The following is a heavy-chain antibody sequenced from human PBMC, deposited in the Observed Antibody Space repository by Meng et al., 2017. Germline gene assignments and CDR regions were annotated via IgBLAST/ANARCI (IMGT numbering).Heavy chain of an antibody. J-gene: IGHJ4*02. D-gene: IGHD3-22*01. CDR1: GFTFSSYA. V-gene: IGHV3-23*01. CDR3: AKDPRPLSDSSGYYVDY. CDR2: ISGSGGST. Sequence: GESLKISCAASGFTFSSYAMSWVRQAPGKGLEWVSAISGSGGSTYYADSVKDRFTISRDNSKNTLYLQMNSLRAEDTAVYYCAKDPRPLSDSSGYYVDYWGQGTLVTVSS.